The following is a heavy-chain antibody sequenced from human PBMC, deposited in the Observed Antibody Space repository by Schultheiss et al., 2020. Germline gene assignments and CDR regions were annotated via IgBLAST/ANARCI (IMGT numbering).Heavy chain of an antibody. Sequence: WGSLRLSCAASGFTFSSYAMHWVRQAPGKGLEWVAVIWYDGSNKYYADSVKGRFTISRDNAKNSLYLQMNSLRAEDTAVYYCASPRPGPGGQLYYYYGMDVWGQGTTVTVSS. V-gene: IGHV3-33*03. CDR2: IWYDGSNK. CDR3: ASPRPGPGGQLYYYYGMDV. CDR1: GFTFSSYA. D-gene: IGHD2-8*02. J-gene: IGHJ6*02.